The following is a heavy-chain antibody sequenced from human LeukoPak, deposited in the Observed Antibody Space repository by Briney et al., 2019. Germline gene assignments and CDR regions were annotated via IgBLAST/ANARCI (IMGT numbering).Heavy chain of an antibody. J-gene: IGHJ6*03. V-gene: IGHV4-39*07. CDR3: ARDVDYMDV. CDR2: IYYSGSS. CDR1: GGSLSSYY. Sequence: SETLSLTCSVSGGSLSSYYWGWIRQPPGKGLEWIGSIYYSGSSYNNPSLKSRVTISVDRSKNQFSLKLSSVTAADTAVYYCARDVDYMDVWGKGTTVTVSS.